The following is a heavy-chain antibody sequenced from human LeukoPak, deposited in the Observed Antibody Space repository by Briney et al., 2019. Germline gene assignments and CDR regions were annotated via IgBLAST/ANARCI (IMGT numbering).Heavy chain of an antibody. CDR1: GFTFSSYW. CDR3: ARVRASYCSGGSCYPTDYYYGMDV. V-gene: IGHV3-74*01. J-gene: IGHJ6*02. D-gene: IGHD2-15*01. CDR2: INSDGSST. Sequence: PGGALRLSCAASGFTFSSYWMHWVRQAPGKGLVWVSRINSDGSSTSCADSVKGRFTFSRDNAKNTLHLQMNSLRAEDTAVYYCARVRASYCSGGSCYPTDYYYGMDVWGQGTTVTVSS.